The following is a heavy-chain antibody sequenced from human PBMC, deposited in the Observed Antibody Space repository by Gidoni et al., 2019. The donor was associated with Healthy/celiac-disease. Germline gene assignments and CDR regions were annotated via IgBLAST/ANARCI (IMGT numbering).Heavy chain of an antibody. V-gene: IGHV5-51*01. CDR1: GYSFTSYW. J-gene: IGHJ6*02. CDR3: ARGIDCSSTSCYTGVAYYGMDV. Sequence: EVQLVQSGAAVKKPGESLKISCKGSGYSFTSYWIGWVRQMPGKGLEWMGLIYPGDSDTRYSPSFQGQVTISADKSISTAYLQWSSLKASDTAMYYCARGIDCSSTSCYTGVAYYGMDVWGQGTTVTVSS. CDR2: IYPGDSDT. D-gene: IGHD2-2*02.